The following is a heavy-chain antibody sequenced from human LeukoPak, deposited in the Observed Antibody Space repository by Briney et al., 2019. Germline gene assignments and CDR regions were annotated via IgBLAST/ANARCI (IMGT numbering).Heavy chain of an antibody. D-gene: IGHD2-15*01. J-gene: IGHJ6*02. CDR3: AKDISDCSGGSCYPAYYYYGMDV. CDR2: ISWNSGSI. Sequence: PGGSLRLSCTASGFFFSSYSMNWVRQAPGKGLEWVSGISWNSGSIGYADSVKGRFTISRDNAKNSLYLQMNSLRAEDTALYYCAKDISDCSGGSCYPAYYYYGMDVWGQGTTVTVSS. V-gene: IGHV3-9*01. CDR1: GFFFSSYS.